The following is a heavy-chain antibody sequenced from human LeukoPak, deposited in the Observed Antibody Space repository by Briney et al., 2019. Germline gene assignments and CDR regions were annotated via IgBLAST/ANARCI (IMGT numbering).Heavy chain of an antibody. CDR2: IYSGGST. CDR3: ARGKYCSSTSCYGEGGYFDY. Sequence: PGGSLRLSYAASGFTVSSNYMSWVRQAPGKGLEWVSVIYSGGSTYYADSVKGRFTISRDNSKNTLYLQMNSLRAEDTAVYYCARGKYCSSTSCYGEGGYFDYWGQGTLVTVSS. D-gene: IGHD2-2*01. CDR1: GFTVSSNY. J-gene: IGHJ4*02. V-gene: IGHV3-53*01.